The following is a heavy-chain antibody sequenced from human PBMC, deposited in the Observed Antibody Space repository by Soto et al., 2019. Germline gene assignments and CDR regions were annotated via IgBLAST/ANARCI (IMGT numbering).Heavy chain of an antibody. CDR3: ARESEALGYSYGQKYYYYGMDV. Sequence: PGGSLRLSCAASGFTFSSYAMHWVRQAPGKGLEWVAVISYDGSNKYYADSVKGRFTISRDNSKNTLYLQMNSLRAEDTAVYYCARESEALGYSYGQKYYYYGMDVWGQGTTVTVSS. J-gene: IGHJ6*02. CDR1: GFTFSSYA. CDR2: ISYDGSNK. D-gene: IGHD5-18*01. V-gene: IGHV3-30-3*01.